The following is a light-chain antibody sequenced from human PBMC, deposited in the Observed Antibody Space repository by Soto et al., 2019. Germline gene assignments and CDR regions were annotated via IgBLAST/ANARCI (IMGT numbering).Light chain of an antibody. CDR2: AAS. Sequence: DLQMTQSPSSLSASVGDRVTITCRASQSISSYLNWYQQKPGKAPKLLIYAASSLQSGVPSRFSGSGSGTDFTLTISSLQPEDFATYYCQQSYDRTFGQGTKLEIK. CDR1: QSISSY. CDR3: QQSYDRT. V-gene: IGKV1-39*01. J-gene: IGKJ2*02.